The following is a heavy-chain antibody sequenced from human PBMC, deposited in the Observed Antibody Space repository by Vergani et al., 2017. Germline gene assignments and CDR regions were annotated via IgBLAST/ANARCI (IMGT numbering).Heavy chain of an antibody. D-gene: IGHD1-26*01. V-gene: IGHV1-69*01. Sequence: QVQLVQSGAEVKKPGSSVKVSCKASGGTFSSYAISWVRQAPGQGLEWMGGIIPLFGTANYAQKFQGRVTITADESTSTAYMELSSLRSEDTAVYYCARASIVGATTPWTALTHFDYWGQGTLVTVSS. CDR1: GGTFSSYA. J-gene: IGHJ4*02. CDR2: IIPLFGTA. CDR3: ARASIVGATTPWTALTHFDY.